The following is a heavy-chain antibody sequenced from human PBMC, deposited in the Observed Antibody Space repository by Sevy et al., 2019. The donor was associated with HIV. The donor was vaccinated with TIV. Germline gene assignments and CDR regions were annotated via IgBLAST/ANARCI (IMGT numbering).Heavy chain of an antibody. J-gene: IGHJ4*02. CDR2: IYPDDYDT. Sequence: GESLKISCKGSGYTFTDYWIGWVRQMPGKGLEWMGIIYPDDYDTRYSPSFQGQVTISADKSISTAYLLWRSLKASDTAMYYCARPRGYYYDGTNYYPDAFDYWGQGTLVTVSS. CDR1: GYTFTDYW. V-gene: IGHV5-51*01. D-gene: IGHD3-22*01. CDR3: ARPRGYYYDGTNYYPDAFDY.